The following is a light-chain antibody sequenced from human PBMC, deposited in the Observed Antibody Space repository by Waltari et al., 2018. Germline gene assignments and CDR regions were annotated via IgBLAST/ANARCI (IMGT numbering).Light chain of an antibody. CDR3: CSYAGRYTWV. J-gene: IGLJ3*02. V-gene: IGLV2-11*01. CDR2: DVS. Sequence: QSALTQPRSVSGSPGQSVTISCTGTSSDVDGYNYVSWYQQHPGKAPKFMIYDVSQRPSGVPDRFSCSKSANTASLTISGLQAEDEADYYCCSYAGRYTWVFGGGTKLTVL. CDR1: SSDVDGYNY.